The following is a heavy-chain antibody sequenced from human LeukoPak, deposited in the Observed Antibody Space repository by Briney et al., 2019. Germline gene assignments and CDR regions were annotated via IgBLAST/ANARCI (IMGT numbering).Heavy chain of an antibody. V-gene: IGHV4-39*07. J-gene: IGHJ4*02. D-gene: IGHD3-10*01. CDR1: GGSISSSSYY. CDR3: ARVRFGELLFVGDY. CDR2: IYHSGST. Sequence: SETLSLTCTVSGGSISSSSYYWGWIRQPPGKGLEWIGYIYHSGSTYYNPSLKSRVTISVDRSKNQFSLKLSSVTAADTAVYYCARVRFGELLFVGDYWGQGTLVTVSS.